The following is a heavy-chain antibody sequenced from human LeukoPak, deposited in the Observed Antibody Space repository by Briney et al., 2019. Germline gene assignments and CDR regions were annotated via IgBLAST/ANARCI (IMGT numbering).Heavy chain of an antibody. J-gene: IGHJ3*02. CDR2: IYYSGST. D-gene: IGHD1-26*01. Sequence: SETLSLTCTVSGGSISSYYWNWIRQPPGKGLEWIGYIYYSGSTNYNPSLKSRVTMSVDTSKNQFSLNLRSVTAADTAVYYCARARGFTGSYPDAFDIWGQGTMVAVSS. CDR1: GGSISSYY. CDR3: ARARGFTGSYPDAFDI. V-gene: IGHV4-59*01.